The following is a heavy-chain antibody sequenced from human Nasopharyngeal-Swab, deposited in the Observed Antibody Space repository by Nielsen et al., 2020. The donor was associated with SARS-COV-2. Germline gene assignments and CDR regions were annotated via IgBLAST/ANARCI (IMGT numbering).Heavy chain of an antibody. V-gene: IGHV1-3*01. CDR2: INAGNGNT. Sequence: ASVKVSCKASGYTFTSYAMHWVRQAPGQRLEWMGWINAGNGNTKYSQKFQGRVTMTTDTSTSTAYMELRSLRSDDTAVYYCARGRDDDYWGQGTLVTVSS. J-gene: IGHJ4*02. CDR1: GYTFTSYA. CDR3: ARGRDDDY.